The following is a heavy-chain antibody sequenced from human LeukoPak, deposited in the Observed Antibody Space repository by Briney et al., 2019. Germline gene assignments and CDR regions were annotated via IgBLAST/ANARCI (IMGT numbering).Heavy chain of an antibody. CDR3: ARGGCSGGSCREGYFDY. V-gene: IGHV4-61*01. D-gene: IGHD2-15*01. CDR1: GDSVSSGSSY. J-gene: IGHJ4*02. CDR2: VYYSGST. Sequence: SETLSLTGIVSGDSVSSGSSYWSWLRQPPWKGLEWIGYVYYSGSTNYNPSLKSRVTISVDTSKNQFSLNLNSVTAADTAVYHCARGGCSGGSCREGYFDYWGQGTLVTVSS.